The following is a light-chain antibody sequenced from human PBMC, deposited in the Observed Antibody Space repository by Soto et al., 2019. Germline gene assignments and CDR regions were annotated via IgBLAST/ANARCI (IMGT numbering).Light chain of an antibody. J-gene: IGKJ1*01. V-gene: IGKV3-20*01. CDR1: QSVSSSY. Sequence: EIVIRQSPDTLYVSPGERATLSFRASQSVSSSYLAWYQQKPGQAPRLLIYGASSRATGIPDRFSGSGSGTDFTLTISRLEPEDFAVYYCHQYDSWTFGQGTKVDIK. CDR3: HQYDSWT. CDR2: GAS.